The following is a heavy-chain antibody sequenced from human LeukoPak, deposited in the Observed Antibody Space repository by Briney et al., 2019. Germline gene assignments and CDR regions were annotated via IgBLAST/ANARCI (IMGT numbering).Heavy chain of an antibody. D-gene: IGHD2-15*01. V-gene: IGHV3-33*01. CDR3: ARVSPRYCSGGSCYSDY. CDR2: IWYDGSNK. J-gene: IGHJ4*02. Sequence: GGSLRLSCAASGFTFSSYGMHWVRQAPGKGLEWVAVIWYDGSNKYYADSVKGRFTISRDNSKNTLCLQMNSLRAEDTAVYYCARVSPRYCSGGSCYSDYWGQGTLVTVSS. CDR1: GFTFSSYG.